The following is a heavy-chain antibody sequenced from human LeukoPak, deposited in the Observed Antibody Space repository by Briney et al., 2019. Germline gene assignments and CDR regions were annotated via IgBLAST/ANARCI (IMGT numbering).Heavy chain of an antibody. D-gene: IGHD2-2*01. J-gene: IGHJ5*02. CDR2: IYYSGTT. CDR3: ARELGYCGSSSCPP. Sequence: SQTLSLTCTVSGGSISSGNYYWSWIRQPPGKGLEWIGYIYYSGTTYYNPSLKSRVTISVDTSKNQFSLKLNSVTAADTAMYYCARELGYCGSSSCPPWGQGTLVTVSS. CDR1: GGSISSGNYY. V-gene: IGHV4-30-4*08.